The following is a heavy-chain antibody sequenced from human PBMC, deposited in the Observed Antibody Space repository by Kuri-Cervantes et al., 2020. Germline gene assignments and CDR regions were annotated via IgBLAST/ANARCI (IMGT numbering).Heavy chain of an antibody. CDR2: IYYSGST. CDR3: ARGGGYYVFWRGYPYYYYYMDV. Sequence: SETLSRTCTVSGGSFSSGSYYWSWIRQPPGKSLEWIGYIYYSGSTNYNPSLKSRVTIAVDTSKNQFSLKLSSVTAADTAVYYCARGGGYYVFWRGYPYYYYYMDVWGKGTPVTVSS. V-gene: IGHV4-61*01. D-gene: IGHD3-3*01. CDR1: GGSFSSGSYY. J-gene: IGHJ6*03.